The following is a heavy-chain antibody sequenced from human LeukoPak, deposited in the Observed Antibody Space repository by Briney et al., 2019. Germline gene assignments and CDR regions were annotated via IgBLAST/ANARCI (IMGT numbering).Heavy chain of an antibody. V-gene: IGHV3-33*01. D-gene: IGHD2-2*01. CDR3: ARDMHDYFDY. CDR1: GFTFSSYG. Sequence: GRSLRLSCAASGFTFSSYGMHWVRQAPGKGLEWVAVTWYDGSNKYYADSVKGRFTISRDNSKNTLYLQMNSLRAEDTAVYYCARDMHDYFDYWGQGTLVTVSS. CDR2: TWYDGSNK. J-gene: IGHJ4*02.